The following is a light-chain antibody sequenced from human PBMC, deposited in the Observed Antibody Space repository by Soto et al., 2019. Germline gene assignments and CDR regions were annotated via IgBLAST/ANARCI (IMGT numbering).Light chain of an antibody. CDR2: AAS. CDR3: QQSYSTPLT. Sequence: IHMTQSPSSLSGSVGDMVAITGRASQSISSYLNWYQQKPGKSPKLLIYAASSLQSGVPSRFSGSGSGTDFTLTISSLQPEDFATYYCQQSYSTPLTFGGGTKVDIK. V-gene: IGKV1-39*01. J-gene: IGKJ4*01. CDR1: QSISSY.